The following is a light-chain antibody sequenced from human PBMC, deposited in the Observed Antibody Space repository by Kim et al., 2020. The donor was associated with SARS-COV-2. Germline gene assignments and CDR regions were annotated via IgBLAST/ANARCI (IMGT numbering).Light chain of an antibody. J-gene: IGLJ2*01. CDR2: LDP. V-gene: IGLV2-11*01. CDR3: DSYRGNNTRV. CDR1: DDDVGGYKF. Sequence: QSALTQPRSVSGSPGQSVTISCTGTDDDVGGYKFDSWFQQHRGRPPKFVFSLDPYRPSAISDRFSGARSGNTASLTISGLQADDEATYYCDSYRGNNTRVFGGGTQLTVL.